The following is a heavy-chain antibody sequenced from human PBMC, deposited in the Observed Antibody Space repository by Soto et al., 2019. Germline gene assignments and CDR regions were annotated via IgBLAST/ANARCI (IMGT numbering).Heavy chain of an antibody. CDR2: IYHSGST. CDR1: GGSINNSDW. Sequence: QVQLQESGPGLVKPSGTLSLTCAVSGGSINNSDWWSWVRQPPGKGLEWIGEIYHSGSTTYNPSLKSRVTMSVDKSKNQFSLKLSSVTAADTAVYYCANMKDYSVYTLSDYWGQGTLVTFSS. V-gene: IGHV4-4*02. J-gene: IGHJ4*02. D-gene: IGHD4-17*01. CDR3: ANMKDYSVYTLSDY.